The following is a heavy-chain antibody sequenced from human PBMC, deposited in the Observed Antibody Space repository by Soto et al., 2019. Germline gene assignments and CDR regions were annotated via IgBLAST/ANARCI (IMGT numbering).Heavy chain of an antibody. CDR1: GFTFSSYS. CDR3: ARDPLPTTVVNPYYFDY. Sequence: GGSLRLSCAASGFTFSSYSMNWVRQAPGKGLEWVSSISSSSSYIYYADSVKGRFTISRDNAKNSLYLQMNSLRAEDTAVYYCARDPLPTTVVNPYYFDYWGQGTLVTVSS. J-gene: IGHJ4*02. V-gene: IGHV3-21*01. CDR2: ISSSSSYI. D-gene: IGHD4-17*01.